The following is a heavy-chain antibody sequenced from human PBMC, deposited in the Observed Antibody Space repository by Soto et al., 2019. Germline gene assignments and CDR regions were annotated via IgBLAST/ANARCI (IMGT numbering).Heavy chain of an antibody. Sequence: HVQLVQSGTEVKKPGASVRVSCMVSGYPFTTYYIHWVRQAPGQGLEWMGWIDPRSGGTVYEQKLQGIVTMTRDTSISTVYMDLSGLTSDDTALYYCATDDYGIFPYWGQGSLVTVSS. CDR2: IDPRSGGT. CDR1: GYPFTTYY. D-gene: IGHD3-10*01. V-gene: IGHV1-2*02. CDR3: ATDDYGIFPY. J-gene: IGHJ4*02.